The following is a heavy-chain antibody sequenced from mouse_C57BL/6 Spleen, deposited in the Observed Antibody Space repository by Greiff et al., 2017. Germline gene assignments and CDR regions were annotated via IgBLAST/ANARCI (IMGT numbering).Heavy chain of an antibody. V-gene: IGHV2-2*01. J-gene: IGHJ2*01. CDR3: ARGRACITTVVDLDY. CDR1: GFSLTSYG. CDR2: IWSGGST. D-gene: IGHD1-1*01. Sequence: VQLQQSGPGLVQPSQSLSITCTVSGFSLTSYGVHWVRQSPGKGLEWLGVIWSGGSTDYNAAFISRLSISKDNSKSQGFFKMHSLQAYDTAIYYWARGRACITTVVDLDYGGQGTTLTVSS.